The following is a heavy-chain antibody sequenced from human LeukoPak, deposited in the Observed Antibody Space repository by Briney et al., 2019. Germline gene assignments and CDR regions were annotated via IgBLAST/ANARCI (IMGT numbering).Heavy chain of an antibody. J-gene: IGHJ3*02. D-gene: IGHD5-24*01. CDR3: ARGGPSRDGYNFAFDI. Sequence: SETLSLTCAVYGGSFSDYYWIWIRQPPGKGLEWIGEIFHGGSPNCNPSLKSRVTTSVDTSKNQFSLKLSSVTAADTAVYYCARGGPSRDGYNFAFDIWGQGTMVTVSS. V-gene: IGHV4-34*01. CDR1: GGSFSDYY. CDR2: IFHGGSP.